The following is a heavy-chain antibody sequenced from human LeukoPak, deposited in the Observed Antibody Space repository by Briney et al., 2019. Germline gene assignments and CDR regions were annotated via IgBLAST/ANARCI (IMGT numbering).Heavy chain of an antibody. V-gene: IGHV3-30*02. CDR3: AKDRLPRWPDAFDI. D-gene: IGHD4-23*01. Sequence: GGSLRLSCAPSGFTFNDFGMHWVRQAPGKGLEWLSFIRYDRSNQLYAVSVKGRFTISRDYSKNTVYLQMNSLRPEDTAVYYCAKDRLPRWPDAFDIWGQGTMVTVSS. J-gene: IGHJ3*02. CDR1: GFTFNDFG. CDR2: IRYDRSNQ.